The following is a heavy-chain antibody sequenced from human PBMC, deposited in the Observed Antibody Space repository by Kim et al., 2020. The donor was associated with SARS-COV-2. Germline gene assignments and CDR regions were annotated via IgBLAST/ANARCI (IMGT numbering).Heavy chain of an antibody. V-gene: IGHV3-74*01. Sequence: GGSLRLSCVASGFTFSTYWMHWVRQAPWKGLVWVSRINSDERSTTYADSVKGRFTISRDNAKNTLYLQMNSLRAEDTAVYYCVRGFGSGSEKNWFDSWGQGTLVTVSS. J-gene: IGHJ5*01. CDR1: GFTFSTYW. CDR3: VRGFGSGSEKNWFDS. D-gene: IGHD3-10*01. CDR2: INSDERST.